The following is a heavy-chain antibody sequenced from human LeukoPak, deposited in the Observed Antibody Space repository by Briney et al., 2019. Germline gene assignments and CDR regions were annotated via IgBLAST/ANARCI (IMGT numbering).Heavy chain of an antibody. J-gene: IGHJ4*02. V-gene: IGHV3-23*01. CDR3: ATLNTPFDY. D-gene: IGHD2-15*01. CDR1: GFTFSSYA. Sequence: GGSLRLSCAASGFTFSSYAMSWVRQAPGKGLEWVSSISSSGGNTYYAGSVRGRFTISRDNSKNTLYLQMSSLRAEDTAVYFRATLNTPFDYWGQGTLVTVSS. CDR2: ISSSGGNT.